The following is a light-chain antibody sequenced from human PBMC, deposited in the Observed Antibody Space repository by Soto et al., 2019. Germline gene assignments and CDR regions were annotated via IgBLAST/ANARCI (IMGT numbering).Light chain of an antibody. J-gene: IGKJ1*01. V-gene: IGKV3-11*01. CDR1: QSVSSY. CDR2: DAS. CDR3: QQRTNWQRT. Sequence: EIVLTQSPATLSLSLGERATLSCRASQSVSSYLAWYHQKPGQAPRLLIYDASNRATGIPARFSGSGSGTDFTLTIRSLAPEDFAVYYCQQRTNWQRTFGQGTKVEIK.